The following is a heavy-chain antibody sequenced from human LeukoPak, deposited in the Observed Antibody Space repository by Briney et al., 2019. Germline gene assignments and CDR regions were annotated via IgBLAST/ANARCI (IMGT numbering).Heavy chain of an antibody. Sequence: GSLRLSCAASGFTFSSYWMTWVRQAPGKGLEWVAVISYDGRNQYYADSVKGRFTISRDNSENTLYLQMNSLIPEDTAVYYCAKGSAYGDYYYYGMDVWGQGTTVTVSS. D-gene: IGHD4-17*01. CDR2: ISYDGRNQ. V-gene: IGHV3-30*18. CDR1: GFTFSSYW. CDR3: AKGSAYGDYYYYGMDV. J-gene: IGHJ6*02.